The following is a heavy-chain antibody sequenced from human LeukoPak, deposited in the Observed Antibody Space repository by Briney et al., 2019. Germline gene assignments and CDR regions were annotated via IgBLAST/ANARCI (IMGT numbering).Heavy chain of an antibody. V-gene: IGHV4-38-2*02. J-gene: IGHJ5*02. CDR2: IYHSGST. CDR3: ARKQGRIAAAGWFDP. D-gene: IGHD6-13*01. CDR1: GYSISSGYY. Sequence: PSETLSLTCTVSGYSISSGYYWGWIRQPPGKGLEWIGSIYHSGSTYYNPSLKSRVTISVDTSKNQFSLKLSSVTAADTAVYYCARKQGRIAAAGWFDPGGQGTLVTVSS.